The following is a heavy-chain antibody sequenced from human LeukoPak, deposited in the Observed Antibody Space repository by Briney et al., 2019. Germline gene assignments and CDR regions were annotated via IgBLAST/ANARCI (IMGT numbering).Heavy chain of an antibody. V-gene: IGHV3-23*01. CDR2: ISGSGGST. CDR3: ARDRMGALLRYYYGMDV. D-gene: IGHD1-26*01. Sequence: GGSLRLSCAASGFAFGSYAMSWVRQAPGKGLEWVSAISGSGGSTYYADSVKGRFTISRDNSKNTLYLQMNSLRAEDTAVYYCARDRMGALLRYYYGMDVWGQGTTVTVSS. J-gene: IGHJ6*02. CDR1: GFAFGSYA.